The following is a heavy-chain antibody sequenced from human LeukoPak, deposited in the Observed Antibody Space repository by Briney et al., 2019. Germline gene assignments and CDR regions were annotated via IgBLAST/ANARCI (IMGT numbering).Heavy chain of an antibody. D-gene: IGHD6-13*01. J-gene: IGHJ4*02. V-gene: IGHV1-2*04. CDR3: ARGQSGSSSWYDY. Sequence: ASVKVSCKASGYTFTGYYMHWVRQAPGQGLEWMGWINPNSGGTNYAQKFQGWVTMTRDTSISTAYMELSRLRSDDTAVYYCARGQSGSSSWYDYWGQGTLVTASS. CDR1: GYTFTGYY. CDR2: INPNSGGT.